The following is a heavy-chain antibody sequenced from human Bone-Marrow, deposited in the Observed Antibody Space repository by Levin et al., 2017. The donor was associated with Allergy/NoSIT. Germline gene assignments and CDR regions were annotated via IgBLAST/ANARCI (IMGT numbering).Heavy chain of an antibody. J-gene: IGHJ4*02. CDR2: ISRGTSNYI. CDR1: GFTFTDYV. D-gene: IGHD3-16*01. CDR3: AGGRY. V-gene: IGHV3-21*01. Sequence: GESLKISCAASGFTFTDYVMHWVRQAPGKGLEWISSISRGTSNYIYYADSVKGRFTISRDNANNSLYLQLNSLRAEDTAVYYCAGGRYWGQGALVTVSS.